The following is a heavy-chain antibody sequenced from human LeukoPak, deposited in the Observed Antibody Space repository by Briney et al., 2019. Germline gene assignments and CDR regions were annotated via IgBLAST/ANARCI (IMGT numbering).Heavy chain of an antibody. CDR1: GGSINNYY. CDR2: IYYSGNT. D-gene: IGHD5-18*01. CDR3: ARAYTAMEPFDY. V-gene: IGHV4-59*01. J-gene: IGHJ4*02. Sequence: PSETLSLTCAVSGGSINNYYWTWIRQPPGKGLEYIGYIYYSGNTNYNPSLKSRVTISVDTSKNQFSLKLSSVTAADTAVYYCARAYTAMEPFDYWGQGTLVTVSS.